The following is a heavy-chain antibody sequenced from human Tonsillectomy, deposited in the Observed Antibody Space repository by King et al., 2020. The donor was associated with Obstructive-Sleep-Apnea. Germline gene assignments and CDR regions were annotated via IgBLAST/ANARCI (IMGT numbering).Heavy chain of an antibody. CDR2: IYYSGTT. V-gene: IGHV4-59*01. Sequence: QLQESGPGLVKPSETLSLTCTVSGGSISSYYWSWLRQPPGKGLEWIGYIYYSGTTNYNPSLKSRVTISVNTSRNQFSLKMTSVTAADTDVYYCARAPFGSGIIDWFDPWGQGTLVTVSS. CDR1: GGSISSYY. D-gene: IGHD3-10*01. J-gene: IGHJ5*02. CDR3: ARAPFGSGIIDWFDP.